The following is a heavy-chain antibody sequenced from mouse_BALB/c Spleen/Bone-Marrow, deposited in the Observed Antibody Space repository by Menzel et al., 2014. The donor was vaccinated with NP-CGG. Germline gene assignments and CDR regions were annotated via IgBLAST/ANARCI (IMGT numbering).Heavy chain of an antibody. V-gene: IGHV1S81*02. Sequence: QVHLQQPRAELVKPGASVKLSCKASGYSFTSYWMHWVKQRPGQGLEWIGEISPSNGRSNYNEKFKTKATLTVDKSSSTAYMQLSGLTSEDSAVYYCTRSELRRGGYALDYWGLGTSVTVSS. CDR3: TRSELRRGGYALDY. J-gene: IGHJ4*01. CDR1: GYSFTSYW. D-gene: IGHD2-12*01. CDR2: ISPSNGRS.